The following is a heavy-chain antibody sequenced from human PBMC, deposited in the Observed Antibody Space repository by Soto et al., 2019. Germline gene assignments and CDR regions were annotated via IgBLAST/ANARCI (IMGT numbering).Heavy chain of an antibody. CDR1: GLTSGPYG. CDR3: AKDPTPRDFLFIHYFGS. D-gene: IGHD3-10*02. CDR2: ISGSGFST. J-gene: IGHJ4*02. Sequence: EVQLLESGGGLEQPGGSLRLSCAASGLTSGPYGMTWVRQAPGRGLEWVSTISGSGFSTHCAESVQGRFTISRDNSKNTMYLQMNSLRAEDTAVYYCAKDPTPRDFLFIHYFGSWGQGSLVTVSS. V-gene: IGHV3-23*01.